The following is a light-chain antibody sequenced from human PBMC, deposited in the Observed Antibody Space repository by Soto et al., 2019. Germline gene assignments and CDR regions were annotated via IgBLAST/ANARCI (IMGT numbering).Light chain of an antibody. CDR1: QSVSSN. V-gene: IGKV3-11*01. CDR2: DAS. CDR3: QHRSTWPRT. J-gene: IGKJ4*01. Sequence: EIVMTQSPATLSVSPGERATLSCRASQSVSSNLAWYQQKPGQAPRLLIYDASDRATGIPARFSGSGSGTDFTLTISSLEPEDSAVYYCQHRSTWPRTFGGGTKVDIK.